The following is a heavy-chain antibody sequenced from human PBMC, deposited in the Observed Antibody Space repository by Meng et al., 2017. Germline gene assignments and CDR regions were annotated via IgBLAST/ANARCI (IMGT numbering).Heavy chain of an antibody. J-gene: IGHJ4*02. CDR1: GGSISSGGYS. D-gene: IGHD3-22*01. Sequence: QLQLQDSGSGLVKPSQTLSLTCAVSGGSISSGGYSWSWIRQPPGKGLEWIGYIYHSGSTYYNPSLKSRVTISVDRSKNQFSLKLSSVTAADTAVYYCARDGGSYDSSGYYYWGQGTLVTVSS. CDR2: IYHSGST. CDR3: ARDGGSYDSSGYYY. V-gene: IGHV4-30-2*01.